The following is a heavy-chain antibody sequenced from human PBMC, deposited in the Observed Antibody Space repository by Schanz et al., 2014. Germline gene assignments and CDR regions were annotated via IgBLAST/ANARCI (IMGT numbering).Heavy chain of an antibody. V-gene: IGHV1-69*02. CDR3: TRGGYSYALSAFDI. J-gene: IGHJ3*02. Sequence: QVQLVQSGAEVKKPGSSVKVSCTASGGTFSSYTISWIRQAPGQGLEWMGRIIPVLAIADYAQKFQGRLTITADKSTSTAYMELSSLRSEDTAMYYCTRGGYSYALSAFDIWGQGTMVTVSS. CDR2: IIPVLAIA. D-gene: IGHD5-18*01. CDR1: GGTFSSYT.